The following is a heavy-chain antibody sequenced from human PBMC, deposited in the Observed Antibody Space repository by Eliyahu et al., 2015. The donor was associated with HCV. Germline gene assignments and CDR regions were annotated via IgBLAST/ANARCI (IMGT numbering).Heavy chain of an antibody. J-gene: IGHJ4*02. Sequence: EVQLVESGGGLVQPGGSLRLSXAASXFTFXXYSMNWVRQAPGKGLEWVSYISSSSSTIYYADSVKGRFTISRDNAKXSLYLQMNSLRDEDTAVYYCARDKMIFGVVIPLDYWGQGTLVTVSS. CDR2: ISSSSSTI. V-gene: IGHV3-48*02. D-gene: IGHD3-3*01. CDR1: XFTFXXYS. CDR3: ARDKMIFGVVIPLDY.